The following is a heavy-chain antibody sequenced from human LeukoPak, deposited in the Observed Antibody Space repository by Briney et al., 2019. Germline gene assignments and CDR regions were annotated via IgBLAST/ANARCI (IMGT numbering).Heavy chain of an antibody. D-gene: IGHD2-2*01. V-gene: IGHV1-69*13. Sequence: VASVKVSCKASGGTFSNYAISWVRQAPGQGLEWMGGIIPIFGTANYAQKFQGRVTITADESTSTAYMELSSLRSEDTAVYYCARDAAHTSHWGQGTLVTVSS. CDR2: IIPIFGTA. CDR1: GGTFSNYA. J-gene: IGHJ4*02. CDR3: ARDAAHTSH.